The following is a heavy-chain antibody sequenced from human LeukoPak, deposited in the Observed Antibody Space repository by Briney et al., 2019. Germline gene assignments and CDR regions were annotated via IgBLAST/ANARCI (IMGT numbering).Heavy chain of an antibody. Sequence: SVKVSCKASGGTFSSYTISWVRQAPGQGLEWMGRIIPILGIANYAQKFQGRVTITADKSTSTAYMELSSLRSEDTAVYYCARGTCDYYSRGLNWFDPWGQGTLVTVSS. CDR2: IIPILGIA. J-gene: IGHJ5*02. D-gene: IGHD4-17*01. CDR3: ARGTCDYYSRGLNWFDP. CDR1: GGTFSSYT. V-gene: IGHV1-69*02.